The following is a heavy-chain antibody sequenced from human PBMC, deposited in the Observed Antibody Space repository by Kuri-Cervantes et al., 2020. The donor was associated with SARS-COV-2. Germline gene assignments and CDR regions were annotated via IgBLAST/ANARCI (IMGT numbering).Heavy chain of an antibody. V-gene: IGHV3-30*03. Sequence: GGSLRLSCAASGFTFSSYGMHWVRQAPGKGLEWVAVISYDGSNKYYADSVKGRFTISRDNSKNTLYLQMNSLRAEDTAVYYCARGDILTGYYCFFDYWGQGTLVTVSS. CDR2: ISYDGSNK. D-gene: IGHD3-9*01. CDR3: ARGDILTGYYCFFDY. CDR1: GFTFSSYG. J-gene: IGHJ4*02.